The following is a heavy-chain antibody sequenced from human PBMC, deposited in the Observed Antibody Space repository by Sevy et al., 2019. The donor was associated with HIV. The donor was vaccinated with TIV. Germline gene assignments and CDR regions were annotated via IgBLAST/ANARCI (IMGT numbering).Heavy chain of an antibody. CDR2: IIPIFGTA. CDR3: AKRPEEAGGYYGMDV. J-gene: IGHJ6*02. V-gene: IGHV1-69*13. D-gene: IGHD2-8*02. CDR1: GGTFSSYA. Sequence: ASVKVSCKASGGTFSSYAISWVRQAPGQGLEWMGGIIPIFGTANYAQKFQGRVTITADESTSTAYMELSSLRSEDTAVYYCAKRPEEAGGYYGMDVWGQGTTVTVSS.